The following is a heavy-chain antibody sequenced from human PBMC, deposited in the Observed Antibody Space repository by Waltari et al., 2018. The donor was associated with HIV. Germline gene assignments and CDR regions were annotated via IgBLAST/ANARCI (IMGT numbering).Heavy chain of an antibody. D-gene: IGHD3-22*01. Sequence: EVQLVEFGGGLVQPGGSLKLSCAASGFTFSGPPMHGFRPASGKGLEWVARIRNKANSYATVYAASVKGRFTISRDDWKDTAYLQMNSLKSADTAVYYCVRRGRDGYIDYWGQGTLVTVSS. V-gene: IGHV3-73*01. CDR3: VRRGRDGYIDY. CDR1: GFTFSGPP. J-gene: IGHJ4*02. CDR2: IRNKANSYAT.